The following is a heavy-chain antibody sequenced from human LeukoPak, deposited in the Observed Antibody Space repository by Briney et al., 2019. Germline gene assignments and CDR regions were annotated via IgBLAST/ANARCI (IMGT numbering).Heavy chain of an antibody. CDR2: INHSGST. J-gene: IGHJ4*01. CDR3: ARGQYSSGWRFDY. V-gene: IGHV4-39*07. D-gene: IGHD6-19*01. CDR1: GGSISSSGYY. Sequence: SETLSLTCTVSGGSISSSGYYWSWIRQPPGKGLEWVGEINHSGSTNYNPSLKSRVTISVDTSKNQFSLKLSSVTAADTAVYYCARGQYSSGWRFDYWGHGTLVTVSS.